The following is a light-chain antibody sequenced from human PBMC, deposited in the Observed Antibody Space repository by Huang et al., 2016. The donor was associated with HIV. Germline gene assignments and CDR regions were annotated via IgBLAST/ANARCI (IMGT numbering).Light chain of an antibody. CDR2: WAS. Sequence: DIVMTQSPDSLAVSLGERATINCKSSQSVLYSSNNKNYLAWYQQKPGQHPKLLIYWASTRESGVPDRFSGSGSGTDFTLTISSLQAEDVAVYYCQQYYRPPFTFGPGTKVDIK. CDR1: QSVLYSSNNKNY. V-gene: IGKV4-1*01. CDR3: QQYYRPPFT. J-gene: IGKJ3*01.